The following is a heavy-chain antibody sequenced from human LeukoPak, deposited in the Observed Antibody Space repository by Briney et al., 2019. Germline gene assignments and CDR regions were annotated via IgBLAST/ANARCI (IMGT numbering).Heavy chain of an antibody. Sequence: SETLSLTCTVSGGSISSYYWSWIRQPPGKGLEWIGYIYYSGSTNYNPSLKSRVTISVDTSKNQFSLRLSSVTAADTAVYYCARSSSGSSNHFHYWGQGTLVTVS. J-gene: IGHJ4*02. V-gene: IGHV4-59*01. CDR2: IYYSGST. D-gene: IGHD1-26*01. CDR1: GGSISSYY. CDR3: ARSSSGSSNHFHY.